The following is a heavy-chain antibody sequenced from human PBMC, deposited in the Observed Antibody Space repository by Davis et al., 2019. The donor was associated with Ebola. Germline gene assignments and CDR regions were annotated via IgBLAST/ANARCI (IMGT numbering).Heavy chain of an antibody. CDR1: GSTITNTW. CDR2: IKSKAEGGTI. J-gene: IGHJ4*02. D-gene: IGHD3-22*01. CDR3: TTEDSSGIIDY. V-gene: IGHV3-15*07. Sequence: PGGSLRLSCAASGSTITNTWMNWVRQAPEKGLEWVGRIKSKAEGGTIDYAVPVKGRFTISRDYSKNSLYLQMNSLTTEDTAVYYCTTEDSSGIIDYWGQGILVTVSS.